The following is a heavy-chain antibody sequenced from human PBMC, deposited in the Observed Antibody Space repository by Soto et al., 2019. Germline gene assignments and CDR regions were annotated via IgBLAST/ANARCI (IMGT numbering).Heavy chain of an antibody. D-gene: IGHD5-12*01. CDR2: ISYDGNYK. CDR1: GITFSSKA. J-gene: IGHJ6*02. CDR3: ARDPAHGGVSTPEAPYYYYYGMDV. V-gene: IGHV3-30-3*01. Sequence: GGSLRLSCAASGITFSSKAMHWVRQAPGKGLEWVAVISYDGNYKYYADSVKGRFTISRDNSKNTLWLQMNSLRVDDTAVYYCARDPAHGGVSTPEAPYYYYYGMDVWGQGTTVTVSS.